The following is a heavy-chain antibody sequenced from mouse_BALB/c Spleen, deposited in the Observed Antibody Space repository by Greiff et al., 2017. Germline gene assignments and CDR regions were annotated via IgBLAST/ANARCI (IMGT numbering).Heavy chain of an antibody. Sequence: EVQGVESGGDLVKPGGSLKLSCAASGFTFSSYGMSWVRQTPDKRLEWVATISSGGSYTYYPDSVKGRFTISRDNAKNTLYLQMSSLKSEDTAMYYCARLMITTRGFAYWGQGTLVTVSA. CDR2: ISSGGSYT. V-gene: IGHV5-6*01. CDR1: GFTFSSYG. J-gene: IGHJ3*01. D-gene: IGHD2-4*01. CDR3: ARLMITTRGFAY.